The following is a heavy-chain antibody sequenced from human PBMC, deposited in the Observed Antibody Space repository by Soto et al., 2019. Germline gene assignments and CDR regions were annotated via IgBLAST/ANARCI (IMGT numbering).Heavy chain of an antibody. CDR2: ISAYNGNT. V-gene: IGHV1-18*01. J-gene: IGHJ6*03. CDR3: ARVSGSSWYYYCYYMDV. D-gene: IGHD6-13*01. Sequence: ASVKVSCKASGYTFTSYGISWVRQAPGQGLEWMGWISAYNGNTNYAQKLQGRVTMTTDTSTSTAYMELRSLRSDDTAVYYCARVSGSSWYYYCYYMDVWGKGTTVTVSS. CDR1: GYTFTSYG.